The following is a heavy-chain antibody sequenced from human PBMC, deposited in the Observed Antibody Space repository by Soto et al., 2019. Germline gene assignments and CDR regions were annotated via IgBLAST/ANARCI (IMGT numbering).Heavy chain of an antibody. D-gene: IGHD6-19*01. J-gene: IGHJ6*02. CDR2: IWYDGSNK. CDR1: GFTFSSYG. CDR3: ARDRRYSSGWPYYYYYGMDV. V-gene: IGHV3-33*01. Sequence: QVQLVESGGGVVQPGRSLRLSCAASGFTFSSYGMHWVRQAPGKGLEWVAVIWYDGSNKYYADSVKGRFTISRDNSKNTLYLQMNSLGAEDTAVYYCARDRRYSSGWPYYYYYGMDVWGQGTTVTVSS.